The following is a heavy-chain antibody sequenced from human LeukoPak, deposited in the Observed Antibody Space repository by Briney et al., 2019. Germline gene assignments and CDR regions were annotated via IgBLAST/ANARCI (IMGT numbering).Heavy chain of an antibody. CDR2: IYYHGYS. J-gene: IGHJ4*02. V-gene: IGHV4-39*02. Sequence: SETLSLTCTVSGGSLNNPTYHWGSVRHPPGTGLEWVGSIYYHGYSYYNLVLKSRLTLSIDTSTNQFSLKLESVTAADTAVYYCTSEHSSSPAYWGQGTLVTVSS. CDR1: GGSLNNPTYH. D-gene: IGHD6-6*01. CDR3: TSEHSSSPAY.